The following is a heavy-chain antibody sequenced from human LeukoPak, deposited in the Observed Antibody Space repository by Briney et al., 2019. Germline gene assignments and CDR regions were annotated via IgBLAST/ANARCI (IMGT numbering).Heavy chain of an antibody. D-gene: IGHD3-9*01. Sequence: SGGSLVLSCATSGFTFSSHWMGWVRQAPGKGVEGGANIKQCGSEKHYVGSGKGRFTISRDNAKNSLYLQMNSLRAEDTAVYYCARERQYYDILTGYGRDAFDIWGQGTMVTVSS. CDR3: ARERQYYDILTGYGRDAFDI. CDR2: IKQCGSEK. J-gene: IGHJ3*02. V-gene: IGHV3-7*01. CDR1: GFTFSSHW.